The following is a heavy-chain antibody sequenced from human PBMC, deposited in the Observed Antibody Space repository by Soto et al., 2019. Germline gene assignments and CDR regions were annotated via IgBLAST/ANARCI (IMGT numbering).Heavy chain of an antibody. V-gene: IGHV1-69*13. D-gene: IGHD3-22*01. J-gene: IGHJ6*02. CDR3: ATRTAVVITYYGMDV. Sequence: SVKVSCKASGGTFSSYAISRVRQAPGQGLEWMGGIIPIFGTANYAQKFQGRVTITADESTSTAYMELSSLRSEDTAVYYCATRTAVVITYYGMDVWGQGTTVTVSS. CDR1: GGTFSSYA. CDR2: IIPIFGTA.